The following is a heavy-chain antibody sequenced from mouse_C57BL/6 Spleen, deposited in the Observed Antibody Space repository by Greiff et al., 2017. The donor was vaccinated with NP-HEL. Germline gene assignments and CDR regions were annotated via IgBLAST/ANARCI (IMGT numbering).Heavy chain of an antibody. V-gene: IGHV5-17*01. D-gene: IGHD1-1*01. CDR3: ARPIYYYDSSHPGMDY. Sequence: EVQLVESGGGLVKPGGSLKLSCAASGFTFSDYGMHWVRQAPEKGLEWVAYISSGSSTIYYADTVKGRFTISRDNAKNTLFLQMTSLRSEDTAMYDCARPIYYYDSSHPGMDYWGQGTSVTVSS. J-gene: IGHJ4*01. CDR2: ISSGSSTI. CDR1: GFTFSDYG.